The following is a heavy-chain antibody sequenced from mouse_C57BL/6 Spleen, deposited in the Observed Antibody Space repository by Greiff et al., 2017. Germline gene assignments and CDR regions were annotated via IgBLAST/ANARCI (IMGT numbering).Heavy chain of an antibody. D-gene: IGHD1-1*01. CDR1: GYTFTSYG. CDR3: ARNYYGSRDWYFDV. CDR2: IYPRSGNT. Sequence: QVQLQQSGAELARPGASVKLSCKASGYTFTSYGISWVKQRTGQGLEWIGEIYPRSGNTYYNEKFKGKATLTADKSSSTAYMELRSLTSEDSAVYFCARNYYGSRDWYFDVWGTGTTVTVSS. J-gene: IGHJ1*03. V-gene: IGHV1-81*01.